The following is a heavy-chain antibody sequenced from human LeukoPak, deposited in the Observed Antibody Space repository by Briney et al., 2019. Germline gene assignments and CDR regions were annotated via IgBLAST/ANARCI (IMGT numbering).Heavy chain of an antibody. CDR2: IYHSGST. Sequence: PSETLSLTCAVSGGSISSGGYSWSWIRQPPGKGLEWIGYIYHSGSTHYNPSLKSRVTISVDRSKNQFSLKLSSVTAADTAVYYCARRLSGSYLGYFDYWGQGTLVTVSS. D-gene: IGHD1-26*01. V-gene: IGHV4-30-2*01. J-gene: IGHJ4*02. CDR3: ARRLSGSYLGYFDY. CDR1: GGSISSGGYS.